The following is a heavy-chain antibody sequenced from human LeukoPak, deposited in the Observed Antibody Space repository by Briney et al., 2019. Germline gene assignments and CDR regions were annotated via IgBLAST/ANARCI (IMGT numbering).Heavy chain of an antibody. V-gene: IGHV3-66*01. J-gene: IGHJ3*02. Sequence: GGSLRLSCAASGFTFSSYGMHWVRQAPGMGLEWVSVIYSGGSTYYADSVKGRFTISRDNSKNTLYLQMDSLRAEDTAVYYCARDPGSSDAFDIWGQGTMVTVSS. CDR3: ARDPGSSDAFDI. D-gene: IGHD3-10*01. CDR2: IYSGGST. CDR1: GFTFSSYG.